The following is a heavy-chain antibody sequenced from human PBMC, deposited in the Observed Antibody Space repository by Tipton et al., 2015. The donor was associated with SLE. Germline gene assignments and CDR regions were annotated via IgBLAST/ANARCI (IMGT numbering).Heavy chain of an antibody. J-gene: IGHJ5*02. CDR2: MYYTGTT. Sequence: TLSLTCTVSGGSITSSSYYWGWIRQPPGKGLEWIGTMYYTGTTYYNPFLKSRVTISVDTSKNQFSLKLSSVTAADTAVYYCARLLWRQQPVSWGQGTLVTVSS. CDR3: ARLLWRQQPVS. V-gene: IGHV4-39*07. D-gene: IGHD6-13*01. CDR1: GGSITSSSYY.